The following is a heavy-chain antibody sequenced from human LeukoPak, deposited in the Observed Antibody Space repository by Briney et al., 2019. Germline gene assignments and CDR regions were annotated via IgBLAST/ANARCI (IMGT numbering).Heavy chain of an antibody. D-gene: IGHD1-26*01. V-gene: IGHV3-9*01. CDR3: AKDVGGGRSYFGYFDY. J-gene: IGHJ4*02. CDR1: AFTFDDYA. CDR2: ISWNSGSI. Sequence: GRSLRLSCAASAFTFDDYAMHWVRQAPGKGLEWVSGISWNSGSIGYADSVKGRFTISRDNAKNSLYLQMNSLRAEDTALYYCAKDVGGGRSYFGYFDYWGQGTLVTVSS.